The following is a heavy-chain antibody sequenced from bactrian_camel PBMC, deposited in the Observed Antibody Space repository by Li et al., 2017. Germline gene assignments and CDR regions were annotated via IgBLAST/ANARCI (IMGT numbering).Heavy chain of an antibody. D-gene: IGHD5*01. Sequence: HVQLVESGGGSVQAGGSLRLSCAASGFTFNTYAMSWVRQAPGKGLEWVASIHSGGSATYTYYADAVKGRFTISRDRAKNTVYLQMNSLKPEDTAVYYCAPTVVPDCWGQGTQVTVS. CDR1: GFTFNTYA. CDR2: IHSGGSATYT. V-gene: IGHV3S7*01. CDR3: APTVVPDC. J-gene: IGHJ4*01.